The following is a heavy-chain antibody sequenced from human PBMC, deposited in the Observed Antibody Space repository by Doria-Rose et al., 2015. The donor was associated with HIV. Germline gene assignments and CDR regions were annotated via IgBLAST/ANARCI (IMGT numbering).Heavy chain of an antibody. D-gene: IGHD6-13*01. CDR3: ARIKSSRWYHKYYFDF. CDR2: TFSDDER. V-gene: IGHV2-26*01. Sequence: QVQLVQSGSVLVKPTETLTLTCTVSGVSLSSPGMGVGWIRQPPGKALEWLANTFSDDERSYKTSLKSRLTISRGTSKSQVVLTMTDMDPVDTATYYCARIKSSRWYHKYYFDFWGQGTLVIVSA. CDR1: GVSLSSPGMG. J-gene: IGHJ4*02.